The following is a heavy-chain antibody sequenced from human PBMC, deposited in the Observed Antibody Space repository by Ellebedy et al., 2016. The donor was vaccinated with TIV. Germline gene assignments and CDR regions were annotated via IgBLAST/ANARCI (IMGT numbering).Heavy chain of an antibody. CDR1: GFTFSSYG. V-gene: IGHV3-30*03. D-gene: IGHD4-17*01. J-gene: IGHJ6*02. CDR3: ARGGTTVLDV. Sequence: GGSLRLXXAASGFTFSSYGMHWVRQAPGKGLEWVAVISYDGSNKYYADSVKGRFTISRDNAKNTLYLQMHSLRAEDTAVYYCARGGTTVLDVWGQGTTVTVSS. CDR2: ISYDGSNK.